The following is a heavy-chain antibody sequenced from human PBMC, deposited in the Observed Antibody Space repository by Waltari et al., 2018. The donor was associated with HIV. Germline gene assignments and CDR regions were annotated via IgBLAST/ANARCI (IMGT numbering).Heavy chain of an antibody. J-gene: IGHJ4*02. CDR1: GFTTSSHA. V-gene: IGHV3-30*04. CDR3: ARDRTGYWSVDY. CDR2: IIYDGSEK. Sequence: QVQLAEPGGGVVQLGRSLRLSCAVSGFTTSSHAIPWVRQAPGKGLEWVAIIIYDGSEKYYTDSVKGRFTVSRDTSKNTLYLQMNGLRAEDTALYYCARDRTGYWSVDYWGQGTLVTVSS. D-gene: IGHD3-9*01.